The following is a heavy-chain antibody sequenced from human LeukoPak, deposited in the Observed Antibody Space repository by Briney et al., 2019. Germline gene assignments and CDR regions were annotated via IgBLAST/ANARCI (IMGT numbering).Heavy chain of an antibody. CDR1: GGTLSSYA. J-gene: IGHJ6*02. V-gene: IGHV1-69*13. CDR3: ARADGDYDPYGMDV. Sequence: GASVKVSCKASGGTLSSYAISWVRQAPGQGLEWMGGIIPIFGTANYAQKFQGRVTITADESTSTAYMELSSLRSEDTAVYYCARADGDYDPYGMDVWGQGTTVTVSS. D-gene: IGHD4-17*01. CDR2: IIPIFGTA.